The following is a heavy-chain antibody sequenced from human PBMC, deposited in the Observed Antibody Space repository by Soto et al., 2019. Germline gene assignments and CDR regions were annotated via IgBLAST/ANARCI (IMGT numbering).Heavy chain of an antibody. D-gene: IGHD6-19*01. V-gene: IGHV3-30-3*01. CDR2: ISYDGSKK. CDR1: GFTFSTYA. Sequence: QVQLVESGGGVVQPGRSLRLSCAASGFTFSTYAMHWVRQAPGKGLDWVAVISYDGSKKYYADSVKGRFTISRDNSKNTLYLQMNSLRADETAVYYCARDRFCVAVAGHFDYWGQGTLVTVSS. J-gene: IGHJ4*02. CDR3: ARDRFCVAVAGHFDY.